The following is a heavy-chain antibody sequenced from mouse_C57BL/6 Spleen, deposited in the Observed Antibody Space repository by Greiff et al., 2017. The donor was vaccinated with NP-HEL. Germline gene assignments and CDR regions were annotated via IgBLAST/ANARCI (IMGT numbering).Heavy chain of an antibody. V-gene: IGHV2-5*01. CDR2: IWRGGST. J-gene: IGHJ4*01. CDR3: AKNGDDYDGAMDY. CDR1: GFSLTSYG. Sequence: VQLQQSGPGLVQPSQSLSITCTVSGFSLTSYGVHWVRQSPGKGLEWLGVIWRGGSTDYNAAFMSRLSITKDNSKSQVFFKMNSLQADDTAIYYCAKNGDDYDGAMDYWGQGTSVTVSS. D-gene: IGHD2-4*01.